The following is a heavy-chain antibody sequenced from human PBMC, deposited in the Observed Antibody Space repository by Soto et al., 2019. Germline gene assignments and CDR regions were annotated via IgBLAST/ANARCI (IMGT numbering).Heavy chain of an antibody. V-gene: IGHV4-31*03. D-gene: IGHD2-15*01. CDR3: ARAAKLYDAFDI. CDR1: GGSISSGPYY. J-gene: IGHJ3*02. CDR2: IYFGGST. Sequence: QVQLQESGPGLVKPSQTLSLTCTVSGGSISSGPYYWSWIRQHPGKGLEWIGYIYFGGSTYYNPSLKSRLTISVDTSKNQFSLKLSSVTAADTAVYYCARAAKLYDAFDIWGQGTMVTVSS.